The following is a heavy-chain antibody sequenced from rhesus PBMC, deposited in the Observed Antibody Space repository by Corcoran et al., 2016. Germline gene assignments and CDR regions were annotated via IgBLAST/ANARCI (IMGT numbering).Heavy chain of an antibody. D-gene: IGHD3-16*01. Sequence: EVQLVQSGAEVKKPGASVKISCKASGYTFTDYYLHWVRQAPGKGLEWMGRFCPEVAEAIHAQKFQDRVTITADTSTDTAYMELSSLKSEDTAVYYCATMGTGSYSHDFWGQGVLVTVSS. V-gene: IGHV1-111*02. CDR3: ATMGTGSYSHDF. J-gene: IGHJ4*01. CDR2: FCPEVAEA. CDR1: GYTFTDYY.